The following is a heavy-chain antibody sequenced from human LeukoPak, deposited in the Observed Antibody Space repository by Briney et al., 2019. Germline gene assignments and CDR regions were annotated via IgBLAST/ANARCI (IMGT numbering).Heavy chain of an antibody. Sequence: HSGGSLRLSCAASGFTFSRFGMHWVRQAPGKGLEWVTFTRFDGSNKRYADSVKGRFTISRDNSKHTLNLQMNSLRAEDTAVYYCATCSGGSCYSSPFDYWGQGTLVTVSS. CDR3: ATCSGGSCYSSPFDY. CDR2: TRFDGSNK. V-gene: IGHV3-30*02. J-gene: IGHJ4*02. D-gene: IGHD2-15*01. CDR1: GFTFSRFG.